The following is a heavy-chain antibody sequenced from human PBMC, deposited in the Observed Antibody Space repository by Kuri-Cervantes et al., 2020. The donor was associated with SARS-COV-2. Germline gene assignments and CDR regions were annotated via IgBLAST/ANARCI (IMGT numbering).Heavy chain of an antibody. V-gene: IGHV3-30*02. CDR3: ARDPEWLRYYYGMDV. Sequence: GGSLRLSCAASGFTFSSYGMHWVRQAPGKGLEWVAFIRYDGSNKYYADSVKGRFTISRDNSKNSLYLQMNSLRAEDTAVYYCARDPEWLRYYYGMDVWGQGTTVTVSS. CDR2: IRYDGSNK. J-gene: IGHJ6*02. CDR1: GFTFSSYG. D-gene: IGHD5-12*01.